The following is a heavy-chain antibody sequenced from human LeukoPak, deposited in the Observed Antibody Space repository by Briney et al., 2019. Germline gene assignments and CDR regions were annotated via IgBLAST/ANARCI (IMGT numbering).Heavy chain of an antibody. CDR3: ARGRAPARTVTVGATTYYFDY. D-gene: IGHD1-26*01. Sequence: ASVKVSCKTSGYTFTDYYMHWVRQAPGQGLEWMGWINPNSGGTNYAQKFQGWVTMTRDTSISTAYMELSRLRSDDTAVYYCARGRAPARTVTVGATTYYFDYWGQGTLVTVSS. CDR1: GYTFTDYY. CDR2: INPNSGGT. V-gene: IGHV1-2*04. J-gene: IGHJ4*02.